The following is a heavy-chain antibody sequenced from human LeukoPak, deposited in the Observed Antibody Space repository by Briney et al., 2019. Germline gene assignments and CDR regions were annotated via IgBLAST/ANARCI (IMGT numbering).Heavy chain of an antibody. CDR3: ASCPPGYSYGQYFDY. V-gene: IGHV1-69*13. J-gene: IGHJ4*02. CDR2: IIPIFGTA. CDR1: GGTFSSYA. Sequence: SVKVSCKASGGTFSSYAISWVRQAPGQGLEWMGGIIPIFGTANYAQKFQGRVTITADESTSTAYMELSSLRSEDTAVYYCASCPPGYSYGQYFDYWGQGTLVTVSS. D-gene: IGHD5-18*01.